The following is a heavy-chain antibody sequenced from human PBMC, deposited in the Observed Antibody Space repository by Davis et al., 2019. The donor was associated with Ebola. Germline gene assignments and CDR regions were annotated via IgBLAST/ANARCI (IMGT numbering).Heavy chain of an antibody. CDR1: GFTFSSYA. D-gene: IGHD2-15*01. CDR3: ARDRVVVAATRYYYYGMDV. J-gene: IGHJ6*02. Sequence: PGGSLRLSCAASGFTFSSYAMHWVRQAPGKGLEWVAVISYDGSNKYYADSVKGRFTISRDNSKNTLYLQMNSLRAEDTAVYYCARDRVVVAATRYYYYGMDVWGQGTTVTVSS. V-gene: IGHV3-30-3*01. CDR2: ISYDGSNK.